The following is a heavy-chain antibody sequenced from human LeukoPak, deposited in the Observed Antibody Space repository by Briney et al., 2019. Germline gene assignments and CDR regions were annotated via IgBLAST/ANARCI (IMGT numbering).Heavy chain of an antibody. CDR2: ISWNSGSI. CDR1: GFSFDDYA. Sequence: PGGSLRLSCAASGFSFDDYAMHWVRQAPGKGLEWVSGISWNSGSIGYADSVKGRFTISRDNAKNSLYLQMNSLRAEDTALYYCAKDISGIAVAGPFDYWGQGTLVTVSS. D-gene: IGHD6-19*01. CDR3: AKDISGIAVAGPFDY. J-gene: IGHJ4*02. V-gene: IGHV3-9*01.